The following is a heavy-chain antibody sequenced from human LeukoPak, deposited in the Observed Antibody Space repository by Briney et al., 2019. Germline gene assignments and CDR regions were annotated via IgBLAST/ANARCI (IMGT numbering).Heavy chain of an antibody. CDR3: TTYYYDSSGYYLGDWFDP. CDR1: GYTFTGYY. Sequence: ASVKVSCKASGYTFTGYYMHWVRQAPGQGLEWMGWINPNSGGTNYAQKFQGRVTMTRDTSISTAYMELSRLRSEDTAVYYCTTYYYDSSGYYLGDWFDPWGQGTLVTVSS. D-gene: IGHD3-22*01. CDR2: INPNSGGT. J-gene: IGHJ5*02. V-gene: IGHV1-2*02.